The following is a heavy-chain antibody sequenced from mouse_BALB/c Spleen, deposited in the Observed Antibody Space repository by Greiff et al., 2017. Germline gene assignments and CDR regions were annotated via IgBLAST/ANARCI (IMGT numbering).Heavy chain of an antibody. Sequence: EVQRVESGGGLVQPGGSRKLSCAASGFTFSSFGMHWVRQAPEKGLEWVAYISSGSSTIYYADTVKGRFTISRDNPKNTLFLQMTSLRSEDTAMYYCARWGGSYAMDYWGQGTSVTVSS. CDR1: GFTFSSFG. J-gene: IGHJ4*01. CDR3: ARWGGSYAMDY. CDR2: ISSGSSTI. D-gene: IGHD1-1*01. V-gene: IGHV5-17*02.